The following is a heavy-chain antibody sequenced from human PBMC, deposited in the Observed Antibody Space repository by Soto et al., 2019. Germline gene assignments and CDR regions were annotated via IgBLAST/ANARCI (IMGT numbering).Heavy chain of an antibody. CDR2: IYYGGST. V-gene: IGHV4-30-2*01. J-gene: IGHJ4*02. CDR3: ARVRREYDNSGPVDY. CDR1: GGSISSCDYS. Sequence: SETLSLTCAVSGGSISSCDYSWNWIRQPPGKGPEWIGYIYYGGSTYYNPSLQSRVTMSVDRSRNQFSLKLNSVTAADTAVYYCARVRREYDNSGPVDYWGQGTLVTVSS. D-gene: IGHD3-22*01.